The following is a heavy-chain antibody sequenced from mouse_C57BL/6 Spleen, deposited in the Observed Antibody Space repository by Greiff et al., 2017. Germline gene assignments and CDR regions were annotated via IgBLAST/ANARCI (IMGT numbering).Heavy chain of an antibody. D-gene: IGHD2-2*01. CDR3: ARGYGYDEGFAY. Sequence: EVQLQQSVAELVRPGASVKLSCTASGFNIKHTYMHWVKQRPEQGLEWIGRIDPANGNTKYAPKFQGKATITADTSSNTAYLQLSSLTSEDTAIYYCARGYGYDEGFAYWGQGTLVTVSA. J-gene: IGHJ3*01. V-gene: IGHV14-3*01. CDR2: IDPANGNT. CDR1: GFNIKHTY.